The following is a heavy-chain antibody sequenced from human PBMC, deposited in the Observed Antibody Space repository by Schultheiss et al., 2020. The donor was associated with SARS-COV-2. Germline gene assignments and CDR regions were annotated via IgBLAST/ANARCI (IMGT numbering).Heavy chain of an antibody. V-gene: IGHV3-30*04. CDR2: ISYDGSNK. D-gene: IGHD6-6*01. J-gene: IGHJ4*02. CDR1: GFTFSSYA. Sequence: GGSLRLSCAASGFTFSSYAMHWVRQAPGKGLEWVAVISYDGSNKYYADSVKGRFTISRDNSKNTLYLQMNSLRAEDTAVYYCARHGRPPHFDYWGQGTLVTVSS. CDR3: ARHGRPPHFDY.